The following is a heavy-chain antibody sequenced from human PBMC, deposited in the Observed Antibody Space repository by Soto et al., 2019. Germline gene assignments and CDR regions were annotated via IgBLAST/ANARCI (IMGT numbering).Heavy chain of an antibody. Sequence: SQTLSLTCAISGGSVSSNSAALNCIRQSPSRGLEWLGRTYYRSKWYNDYAVSVKSRITINADTSKNRFSLQLNSVTPEDTAVYYCARDPGIHSNWFDAWGQGTLVTVSS. V-gene: IGHV6-1*01. CDR2: TYYRSKWYN. D-gene: IGHD1-1*01. CDR1: GGSVSSNSAA. J-gene: IGHJ5*02. CDR3: ARDPGIHSNWFDA.